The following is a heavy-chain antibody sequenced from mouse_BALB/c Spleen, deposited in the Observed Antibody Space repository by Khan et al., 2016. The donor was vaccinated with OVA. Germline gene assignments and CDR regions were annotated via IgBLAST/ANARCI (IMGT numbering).Heavy chain of an antibody. D-gene: IGHD3-2*02. J-gene: IGHJ3*01. V-gene: IGHV1-54*01. Sequence: QVQLQQSGAELVRPGTSLKVSCKASGYAFSDYLIEWLKQRPGQGLEWIGMINPGSGDTKFNEKFKAKAALTADNSSRTAYMQLSSLTSDDAAVYFCARSGYGFGAYWGQGTLVTVSA. CDR2: INPGSGDT. CDR1: GYAFSDYL. CDR3: ARSGYGFGAY.